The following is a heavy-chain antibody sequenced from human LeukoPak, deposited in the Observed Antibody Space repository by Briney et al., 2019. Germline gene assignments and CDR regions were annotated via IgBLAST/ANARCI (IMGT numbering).Heavy chain of an antibody. J-gene: IGHJ5*02. V-gene: IGHV4-38-2*01. CDR2: IYHSGST. CDR1: GYSISSGYY. CDR3: ARQSTLGGDWFDP. D-gene: IGHD3-16*01. Sequence: PSETLSLTCAVSGYSISSGYYWGWIRQPPGKGLEWIGSIYHSGSTYSNPSLKSRVTISVDTSKNQFSLKLSSVTAADTAVYYCARQSTLGGDWFDPWGQGTLVTVSS.